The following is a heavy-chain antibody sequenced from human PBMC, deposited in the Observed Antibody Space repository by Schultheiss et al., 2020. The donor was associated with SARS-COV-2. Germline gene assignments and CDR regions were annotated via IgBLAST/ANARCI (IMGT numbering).Heavy chain of an antibody. CDR2: IFSNDEK. CDR1: GGSFSGYYW. J-gene: IGHJ4*02. Sequence: ETLSLTCAVYGGSFSGYYWSWIRQPPGKALEWLAHIFSNDEKSYSTSLKSRLTISKDTSKSQVVLTMTNMDPVDTATYYCARTVNAAMVGWGQGTLVTVSS. CDR3: ARTVNAAMVG. D-gene: IGHD5-18*01. V-gene: IGHV2-26*01.